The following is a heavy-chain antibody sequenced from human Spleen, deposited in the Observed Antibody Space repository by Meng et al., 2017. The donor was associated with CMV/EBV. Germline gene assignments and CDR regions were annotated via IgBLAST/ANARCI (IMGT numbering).Heavy chain of an antibody. V-gene: IGHV4-59*01. D-gene: IGHD1-14*01. CDR3: ASLLTDYGMDV. CDR2: IYYSGST. J-gene: IGHJ6*02. CDR1: GDSLTRYY. Sequence: SETLSLTCSVSGDSLTRYYWNWIRQPPGQALEWIGYIYYSGSTNYNPSLKTRVTISVDTSKNQFSLKLNSVTAADTAMYYCASLLTDYGMDVWGQGTTVTVSS.